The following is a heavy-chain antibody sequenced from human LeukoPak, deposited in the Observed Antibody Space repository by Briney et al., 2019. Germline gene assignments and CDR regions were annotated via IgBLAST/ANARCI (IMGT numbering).Heavy chain of an antibody. CDR3: AREYWGNLDS. Sequence: GESLKISCKVSGYNFDTYYIAWVRQMPGKGLEWMGIIHCADSATRYNPSFQGQVTVSVDKSINTAYLQWSSLKASDTAMYYCAREYWGNLDSRGQGTLVTVSS. J-gene: IGHJ4*02. CDR2: IHCADSAT. V-gene: IGHV5-51*01. CDR1: GYNFDTYY. D-gene: IGHD7-27*01.